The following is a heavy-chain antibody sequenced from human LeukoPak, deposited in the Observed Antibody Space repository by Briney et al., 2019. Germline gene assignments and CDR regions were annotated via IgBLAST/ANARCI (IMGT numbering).Heavy chain of an antibody. J-gene: IGHJ4*02. Sequence: SETLSLTCTVPGGSLSSGSYYWSWIRQPAGKGLEWIGRIYTSGSTNYNPSLKSRVTISVDTSKNQFSLELSSVTAADTAVYYCARTDYSNYGGFDYWGQGTLVTVSS. D-gene: IGHD4-11*01. CDR2: IYTSGST. CDR1: GGSLSSGSYY. CDR3: ARTDYSNYGGFDY. V-gene: IGHV4-61*02.